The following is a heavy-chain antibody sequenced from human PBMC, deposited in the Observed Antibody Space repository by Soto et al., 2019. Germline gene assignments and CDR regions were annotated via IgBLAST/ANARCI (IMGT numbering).Heavy chain of an antibody. CDR3: ARASYDFWSGYWGYYYGMDV. CDR2: MNPNSGNT. Sequence: ASVKVSCKASGYTFTSYDINWVRQATGQGLEWMGWMNPNSGNTGYAQKFQGRVTMTRNTSISTAYMELSSLRSEDTAVYYCARASYDFWSGYWGYYYGMDVWGQGTTVTVSS. D-gene: IGHD3-3*01. V-gene: IGHV1-8*01. J-gene: IGHJ6*02. CDR1: GYTFTSYD.